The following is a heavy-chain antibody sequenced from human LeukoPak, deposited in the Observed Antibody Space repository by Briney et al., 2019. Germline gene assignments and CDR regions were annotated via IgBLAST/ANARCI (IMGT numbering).Heavy chain of an antibody. CDR3: AKSPYIVVINFDY. Sequence: GGSLRLSCAASGFTFSSYAMSWVHQAPGKGLEWVSAISGSGGSTYYADSVKGRFTISRDNSKNTLYLQMNSLRAEDTAVYYCAKSPYIVVINFDYWGQGTLVTVSS. D-gene: IGHD3-22*01. CDR2: ISGSGGST. CDR1: GFTFSSYA. J-gene: IGHJ4*02. V-gene: IGHV3-23*01.